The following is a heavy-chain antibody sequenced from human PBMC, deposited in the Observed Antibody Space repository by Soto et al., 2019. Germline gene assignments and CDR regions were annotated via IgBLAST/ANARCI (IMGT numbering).Heavy chain of an antibody. V-gene: IGHV1-69*04. CDR2: IIPILDIP. Sequence: ASVKVSCKASGGTFSRYTFTWVRQAPGQGLEWMGRIIPILDIPNYAQNFQGRVTITADKSTSTAYMELSSLTSDDTAVYYCAREKWGSGSRWLDPWGQGTLVTVSS. J-gene: IGHJ5*02. CDR1: GGTFSRYT. CDR3: AREKWGSGSRWLDP. D-gene: IGHD6-19*01.